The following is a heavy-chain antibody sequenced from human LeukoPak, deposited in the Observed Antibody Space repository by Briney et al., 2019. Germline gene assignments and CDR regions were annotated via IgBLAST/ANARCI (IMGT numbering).Heavy chain of an antibody. CDR2: IRANGRDT. V-gene: IGHV3-23*01. J-gene: IGHJ5*02. D-gene: IGHD2-15*01. CDR3: ARGGYTTYFDP. CDR1: GFTFSEYS. Sequence: GGSLRLSCAASGFTFSEYSMTWVRQAPGKWLEWVSNIRANGRDTYYTDSVKGRFIISRDNSKNTLYLEMNSLRAEDTAVYYCARGGYTTYFDPWGQGTLVTVSS.